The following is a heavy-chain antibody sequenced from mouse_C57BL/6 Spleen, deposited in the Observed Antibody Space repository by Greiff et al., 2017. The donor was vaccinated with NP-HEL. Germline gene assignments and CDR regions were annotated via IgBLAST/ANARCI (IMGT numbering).Heavy chain of an antibody. D-gene: IGHD1-1*01. CDR1: GYTFTSYW. V-gene: IGHV1-64*01. CDR2: IHPNSGST. CDR3: ARGEDYYGSSYWYFDV. J-gene: IGHJ1*03. Sequence: QVQLQQPGAELVKPGASVKLSCKASGYTFTSYWMHWVKQRPGQGLEWIGMIHPNSGSTNYNEKFKGKATLTVDKSSSTAYMQLSSLTSEDSAVYYCARGEDYYGSSYWYFDVWGTGTTVTVSS.